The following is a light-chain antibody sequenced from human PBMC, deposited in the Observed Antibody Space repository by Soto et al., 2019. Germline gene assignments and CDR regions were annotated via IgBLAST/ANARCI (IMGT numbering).Light chain of an antibody. CDR2: DVT. J-gene: IGLJ1*01. CDR3: SSYTTSSSYV. CDR1: SSDVGGYIY. Sequence: QSGLTQPRSVSGSPGQSVTISCTATSSDVGGYIYVSWYQQHPGKAPKLMIYDVTSRPSGVSYRFSGSKSDNTAYLTISGLQAEDEADYYCSSYTTSSSYVFGTGTKVTVL. V-gene: IGLV2-14*01.